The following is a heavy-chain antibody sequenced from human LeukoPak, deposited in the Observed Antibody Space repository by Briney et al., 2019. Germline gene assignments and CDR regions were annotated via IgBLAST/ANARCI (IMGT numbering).Heavy chain of an antibody. CDR1: GGTFSSYA. CDR2: IIPIFGTA. D-gene: IGHD6-13*01. J-gene: IGHJ4*02. Sequence: GASVKLSCKASGGTFSSYAISWVRQAPGQGLEWMGGIIPIFGTANYAQKFQGRVTITADKSTSTAYMELSSLRSEDTAVYYCARGRIAAAGSPDYWGQGTLVTVSS. V-gene: IGHV1-69*06. CDR3: ARGRIAAAGSPDY.